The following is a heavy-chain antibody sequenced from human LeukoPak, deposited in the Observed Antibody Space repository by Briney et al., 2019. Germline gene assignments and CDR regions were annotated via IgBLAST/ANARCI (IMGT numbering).Heavy chain of an antibody. D-gene: IGHD3-10*01. J-gene: IGHJ4*02. CDR1: GFNFSDYY. V-gene: IGHV3-11*04. CDR3: AGYGSGSF. Sequence: GGSLRLSCAASGFNFSDYYMSWIRQSPGKGLEWISYISSSGSSLYYVDSVRGRFTISRDNAKNSLYLQMNSLRAEDTAIYYCAGYGSGSFWGQGTLVTVSS. CDR2: ISSSGSSL.